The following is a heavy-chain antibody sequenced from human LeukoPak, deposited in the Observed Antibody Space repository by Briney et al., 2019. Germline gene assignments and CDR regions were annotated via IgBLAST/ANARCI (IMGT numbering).Heavy chain of an antibody. J-gene: IGHJ4*02. CDR2: IKSKTDGGTT. V-gene: IGHV3-15*01. CDR3: TTDVVATIPWGGY. D-gene: IGHD5-12*01. CDR1: GFAFDEHG. Sequence: GGSLRLSCTASGFAFDEHGMSWVRQAPGKGLEWVGRIKSKTDGGTTDYAAPVKGRFTISRDDSKNTLYLQMNSLKTEDTAVYYCTTDVVATIPWGGYWGQGTLVTVSS.